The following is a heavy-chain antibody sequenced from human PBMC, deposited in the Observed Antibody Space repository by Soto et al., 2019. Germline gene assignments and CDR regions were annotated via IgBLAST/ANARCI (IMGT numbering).Heavy chain of an antibody. CDR2: ISSSGSTI. CDR3: ARRWLQFDY. CDR1: GFTFSSYE. Sequence: PGGSLRLSCAASGFTFSSYEMNWVRQAPGKGLEWVSYISSSGSTIYYADSVKGRFTISRDNAKNSLYLQMNSLRAEDTAVYYCARRWLQFDYWGQGTLVTVSS. J-gene: IGHJ4*02. D-gene: IGHD5-12*01. V-gene: IGHV3-48*03.